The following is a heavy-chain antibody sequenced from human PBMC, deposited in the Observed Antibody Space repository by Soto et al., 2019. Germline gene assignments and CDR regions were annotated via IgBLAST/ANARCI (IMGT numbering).Heavy chain of an antibody. V-gene: IGHV4-4*02. CDR2: IYNSDNT. J-gene: IGHJ4*02. CDR3: AQATGVLDTDLFDS. Sequence: HVQLQESGPGLVKPSGTLSLTCAVSGDSISSSYWWYWVRQFPEKGPEWIGEIYNSDNTNYNPSLKNQITMSLDKSKNQITLHLSSLPAADTDVYSCAQATGVLDTDLFDSRGQGTLVTVSS. D-gene: IGHD1-1*01. CDR1: GDSISSSYW.